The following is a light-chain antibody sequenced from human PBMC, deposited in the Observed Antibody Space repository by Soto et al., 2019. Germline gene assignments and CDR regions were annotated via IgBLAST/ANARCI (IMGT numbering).Light chain of an antibody. CDR1: SSDVGGYQY. J-gene: IGLJ2*01. V-gene: IGLV2-8*01. CDR3: CSYAGTNNFVV. CDR2: EVN. Sequence: QSALTQPPSASGSPGQSVTISCTGTSSDVGGYQYVSWYQQHLDKAPKLVIFEVNKRPSGVPDRFSGSKSGNTASLTVSGLQAEDEADYYCCSYAGTNNFVVFGGGTQLTVL.